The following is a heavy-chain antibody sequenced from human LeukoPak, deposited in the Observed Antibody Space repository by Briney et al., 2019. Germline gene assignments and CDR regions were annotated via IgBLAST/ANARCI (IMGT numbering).Heavy chain of an antibody. CDR1: GGSISSSSYY. D-gene: IGHD3-9*01. J-gene: IGHJ3*02. V-gene: IGHV4-39*07. CDR3: ARGYYDILTGYDAFDI. CDR2: IYYSGST. Sequence: MASETLSLTCTVSGGSISSSSYYWGWIRQPPGKGLEWIGSIYYSGSTYYNPSLKSRVTISVDTSKNQFSLKLSSVTAADTAVYYCARGYYDILTGYDAFDIWGQGTMVTVSS.